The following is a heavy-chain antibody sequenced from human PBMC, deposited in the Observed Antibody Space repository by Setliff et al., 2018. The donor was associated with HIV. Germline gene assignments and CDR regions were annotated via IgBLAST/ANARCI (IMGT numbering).Heavy chain of an antibody. CDR1: GGSISSSSYY. V-gene: IGHV4-39*01. J-gene: IGHJ2*01. CDR3: ARPAECSSTSCYLWYFDL. D-gene: IGHD2-2*01. CDR2: IYYSGST. Sequence: SETLSLTCTVSGGSISSSSYYWGWIRQPPGKGLEWIGSIYYSGSTYYNPSLKSRVTISVDTSKNQFSLKLSSVTAADTAVYYCARPAECSSTSCYLWYFDLWGRGTLVTVSS.